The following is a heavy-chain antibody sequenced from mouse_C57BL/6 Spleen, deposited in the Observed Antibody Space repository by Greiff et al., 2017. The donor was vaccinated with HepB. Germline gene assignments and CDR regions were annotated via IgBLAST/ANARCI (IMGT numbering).Heavy chain of an antibody. Sequence: QVQLQQSGPELVKPGASVKISCKASGYAFSSSWMNWVKQRPGKGLEWIGRIYPGDGDTNYNGKFKGKATLTADKSSSTAYMQLSSLTSEDSAVYFCAKGYGSRFAMDYWGQGTSVTVSS. D-gene: IGHD1-1*01. CDR1: GYAFSSSW. CDR3: AKGYGSRFAMDY. J-gene: IGHJ4*01. V-gene: IGHV1-82*01. CDR2: IYPGDGDT.